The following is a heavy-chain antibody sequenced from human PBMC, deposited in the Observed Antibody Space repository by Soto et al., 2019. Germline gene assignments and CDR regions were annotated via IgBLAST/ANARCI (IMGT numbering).Heavy chain of an antibody. J-gene: IGHJ6*02. D-gene: IGHD2-15*01. V-gene: IGHV4-30-4*08. Sequence: SETLSLTCTVSGGSISSYYWSWIRQPPGKGLEWIGYIYYSGSTYYNPSLKSRVTISVDTSKNQFSLKLSSVTAADTAVYYCARDSPVYCSGGSCYGMDVWGQGTTVTVSS. CDR2: IYYSGST. CDR3: ARDSPVYCSGGSCYGMDV. CDR1: GGSISSYY.